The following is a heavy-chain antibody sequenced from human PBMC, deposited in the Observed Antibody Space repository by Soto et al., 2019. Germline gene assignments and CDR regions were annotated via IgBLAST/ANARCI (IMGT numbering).Heavy chain of an antibody. D-gene: IGHD2-15*01. V-gene: IGHV3-23*01. CDR1: GSTFSSYA. CDR2: ISGSGDST. Sequence: GGSLRLSCAASGSTFSSYAMSWVRQAPGKGLEWVSVISGSGDSTYYADSVKGRFTISRDNSKNTLYLQMNSLRAEDTAVYYCARELGYCSGGNCYMEGAFDIWGQGTMVTVSS. J-gene: IGHJ3*02. CDR3: ARELGYCSGGNCYMEGAFDI.